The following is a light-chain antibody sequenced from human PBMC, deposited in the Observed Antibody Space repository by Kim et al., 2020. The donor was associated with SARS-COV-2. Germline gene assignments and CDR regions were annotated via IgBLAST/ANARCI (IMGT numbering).Light chain of an antibody. CDR1: RTSTTN. Sequence: LSPGERATRASRASRTSTTNLAWYQQKPGQAPRLLIYDASNRATGIPARFSGSGSGTDFTLTISSLEPEDFAVYYCQQRDNWPITFGQGTRLEIK. V-gene: IGKV3-11*01. CDR3: QQRDNWPIT. J-gene: IGKJ5*01. CDR2: DAS.